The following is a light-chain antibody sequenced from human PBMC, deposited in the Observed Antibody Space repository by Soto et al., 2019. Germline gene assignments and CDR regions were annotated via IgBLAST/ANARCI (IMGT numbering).Light chain of an antibody. Sequence: DIQMNQSPSTLSASVGDRVTITCRASQSISSWLAWYQQKPGKAPKLLIYKASSLESGVPSRFSGSGSGTEFTLTISSLQPDDFATYYCQQDNSYPSTFGQGTKVEIK. CDR2: KAS. CDR3: QQDNSYPST. J-gene: IGKJ1*01. V-gene: IGKV1-5*03. CDR1: QSISSW.